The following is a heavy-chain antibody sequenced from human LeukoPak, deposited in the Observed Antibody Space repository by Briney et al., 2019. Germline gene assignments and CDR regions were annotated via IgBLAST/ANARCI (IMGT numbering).Heavy chain of an antibody. CDR2: INHSGST. D-gene: IGHD6-19*01. CDR3: ARQQYSSGWYGYYYYYMDV. CDR1: GGSFSGYY. Sequence: SETLSLTCAVYGGSFSGYYWSWIRQPPGKGLEWIGEINHSGSTNYNPSLKSRVTISVDTSKNQFSLKLSPVTAADTAVYYCARQQYSSGWYGYYYYYMDVWGKGTTVTISS. V-gene: IGHV4-34*01. J-gene: IGHJ6*03.